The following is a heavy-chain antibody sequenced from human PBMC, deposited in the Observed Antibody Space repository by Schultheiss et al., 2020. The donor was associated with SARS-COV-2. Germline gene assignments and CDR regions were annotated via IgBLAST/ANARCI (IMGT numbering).Heavy chain of an antibody. CDR2: IYSGGST. CDR3: ASLHIVVVPAAIGYYYGMDV. J-gene: IGHJ6*02. CDR1: GFTFSSYG. Sequence: GGSLRLSCAASGFTFSSYGMHWVRQAPGKGLEWVSVIYSGGSTYYADSVKGRFTISRDNSKNTLYLQMNSLRDEDTAVYYCASLHIVVVPAAIGYYYGMDVWGQGATVTVSS. D-gene: IGHD2-2*01. V-gene: IGHV3-NL1*01.